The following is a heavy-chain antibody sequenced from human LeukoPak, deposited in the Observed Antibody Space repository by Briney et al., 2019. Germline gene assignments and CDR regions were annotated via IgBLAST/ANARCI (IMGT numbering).Heavy chain of an antibody. CDR2: IFASGTT. D-gene: IGHD3-16*01. Sequence: PSETLSLTCTVSGASISTYYWSWIRQPAGKGLVWVGRIFASGTTNYNPSLESRVAMSVDTSKNQFSLNLSSVTAADTAIYYCVQDGPLRSDYWGQGTLVTVSS. J-gene: IGHJ4*02. CDR1: GASISTYY. V-gene: IGHV4-4*07. CDR3: VQDGPLRSDY.